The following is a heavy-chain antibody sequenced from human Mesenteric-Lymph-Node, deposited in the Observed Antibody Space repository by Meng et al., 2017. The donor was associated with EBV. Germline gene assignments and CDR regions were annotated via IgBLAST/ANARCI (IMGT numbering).Heavy chain of an antibody. Sequence: QVQLVDAGVEVKKPGASVKVSCKSSGDTFKGYYMHWVRQAPGQGIEWLGRITPFDGDTNNAQKFQGRVTIPRDNSRRTAYMYLSSLRFEDPAMYYCARDLTTVSYHHGVAFDYWGQGTLVTVSS. CDR1: GDTFKGYY. CDR2: ITPFDGDT. D-gene: IGHD4-17*01. J-gene: IGHJ4*02. CDR3: ARDLTTVSYHHGVAFDY. V-gene: IGHV1-2*06.